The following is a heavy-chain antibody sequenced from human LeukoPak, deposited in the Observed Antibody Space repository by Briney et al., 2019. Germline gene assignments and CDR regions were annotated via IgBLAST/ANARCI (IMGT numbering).Heavy chain of an antibody. D-gene: IGHD2-8*01. CDR3: ARDSGVYFDY. CDR2: VSSSSSYI. V-gene: IGHV3-21*01. CDR1: GFTFSSYS. J-gene: IGHJ4*02. Sequence: GGSLRLSCAASGFTFSSYSMNWVRQAPGKGLEWVSSVSSSSSYIYYADSVKGRFTISRDNAKNSLYLQMNSLRAEDTAVYYCARDSGVYFDYWGQGTLVTVSS.